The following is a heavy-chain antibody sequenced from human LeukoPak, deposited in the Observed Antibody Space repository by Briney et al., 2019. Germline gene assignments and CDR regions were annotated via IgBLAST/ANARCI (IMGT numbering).Heavy chain of an antibody. V-gene: IGHV3-15*01. J-gene: IGHJ4*02. CDR3: TTSNIVVVTTTYFDH. CDR2: IKSKTDGGAV. CDR1: GFIVSSNF. D-gene: IGHD2-21*02. Sequence: GGSLRLSCAASGFIVSSNFMNWVRQAPGKGLEWVGRIKSKTDGGAVHYAASVKGRFTISRDDSENTLYLQMNSLKTEDTAVYYCTTSNIVVVTTTYFDHWGQGTLVTVSS.